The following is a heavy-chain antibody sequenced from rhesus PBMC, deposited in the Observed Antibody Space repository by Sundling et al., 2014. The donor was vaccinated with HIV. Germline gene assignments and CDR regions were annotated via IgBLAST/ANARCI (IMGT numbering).Heavy chain of an antibody. D-gene: IGHD1-1-1*01. V-gene: IGHV4-173*01. CDR2: ISGSGGST. CDR3: ARVILAGTLFDY. CDR1: GGSISSNY. Sequence: QVQLRESGPGLVKPSETLSLTCAVSGGSISSNYWSWIRQSPGKGLEWIGFISGSGGSTEHNPSLKSRVTIAKDTSKNQFSLKLSSVTAADTAVYYCARVILAGTLFDYWGQGVLVTVSS. J-gene: IGHJ4*01.